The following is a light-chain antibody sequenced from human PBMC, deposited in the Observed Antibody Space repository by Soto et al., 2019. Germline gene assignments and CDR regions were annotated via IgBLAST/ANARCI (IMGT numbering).Light chain of an antibody. CDR1: QSISMC. CDR3: QEYNSDSRT. Sequence: DIQMTQSPSTLSASVGDRVTITCRASQSISMCLAWYQQKPGRAPKLLIYRSSNLETGVPSRFSGAGSGTEFTLTISSLQPDDLGTYFCQEYNSDSRTFGQGTKVEIK. J-gene: IGKJ1*01. V-gene: IGKV1-5*03. CDR2: RSS.